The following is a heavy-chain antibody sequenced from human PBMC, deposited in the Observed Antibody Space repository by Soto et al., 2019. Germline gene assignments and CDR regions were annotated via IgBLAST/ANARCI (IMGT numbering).Heavy chain of an antibody. J-gene: IGHJ5*02. CDR1: GGSISSYY. CDR2: IFTSGST. CDR3: ARGSVNWFDP. Sequence: PSETLSLTCTVSGGSISSYYWSWIRQPAGKGLEWIGRIFTSGSTNYNPSLKSRVTLSVDTSKNQFSLKLSSVTAADTAEYYCARGSVNWFDPWGQGTLVTVSS. V-gene: IGHV4-4*07.